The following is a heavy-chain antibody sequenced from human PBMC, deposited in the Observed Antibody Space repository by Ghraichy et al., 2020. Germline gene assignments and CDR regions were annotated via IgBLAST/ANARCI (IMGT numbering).Heavy chain of an antibody. CDR1: GDSVSSNSAA. CDR2: TYYRSKWYN. CDR3: ARDSAISLRYFDWLGVDYFDY. J-gene: IGHJ4*02. V-gene: IGHV6-1*01. D-gene: IGHD3-9*01. Sequence: SQTLSLTCAISGDSVSSNSAAWNWIRQSPSRGLEWLGRTYYRSKWYNDYAVSVKSRITINPDTSKNQFSLQLNSVTPEDTAVYYCARDSAISLRYFDWLGVDYFDYWGQGTLVTVSS.